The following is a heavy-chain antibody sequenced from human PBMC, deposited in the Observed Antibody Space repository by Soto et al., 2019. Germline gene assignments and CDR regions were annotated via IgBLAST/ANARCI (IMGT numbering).Heavy chain of an antibody. D-gene: IGHD6-19*01. Sequence: GASVKVSCKASGYTFTSYAMHWVRQAPGQRLEWMGWINAGNGNTKYSQKFQGRVTITRDTSASTAYMELSSLRSEDTAVYYCAIDPYSSGWYEGTFDYWGQGTLVTVFS. J-gene: IGHJ4*02. CDR2: INAGNGNT. CDR1: GYTFTSYA. V-gene: IGHV1-3*01. CDR3: AIDPYSSGWYEGTFDY.